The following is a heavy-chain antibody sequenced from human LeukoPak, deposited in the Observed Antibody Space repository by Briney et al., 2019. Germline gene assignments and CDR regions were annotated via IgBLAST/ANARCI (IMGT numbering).Heavy chain of an antibody. CDR1: GGSISSYY. Sequence: PSETLSLTCTVSGGSISSYYWSWIPQPPGKGLEWNGYIYYSGSTNYNPSLKSRVTISVDTSKNQFSLKLSSVTAADTAVYYCARARLRVVAANYLVNWFDPWGQGTLVTVSS. J-gene: IGHJ5*02. V-gene: IGHV4-59*01. D-gene: IGHD2-15*01. CDR2: IYYSGST. CDR3: ARARLRVVAANYLVNWFDP.